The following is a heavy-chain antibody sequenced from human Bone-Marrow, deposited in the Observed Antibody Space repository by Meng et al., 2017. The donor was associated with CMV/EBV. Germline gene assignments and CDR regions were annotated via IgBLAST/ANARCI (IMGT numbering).Heavy chain of an antibody. CDR3: ARAGWGDFWSGRTQTNWFDP. D-gene: IGHD3-3*01. CDR2: INHSGST. V-gene: IGHV4-34*01. Sequence: SETLSLTCAVYGGSFSGYYWSWIRQPPGKGLEWIGEINHSGSTNYNPSLKSRVTISVDTSKNQFSLKLSSVTAADTAVYYCARAGWGDFWSGRTQTNWFDPWGQGTLVTVYS. J-gene: IGHJ5*02. CDR1: GGSFSGYY.